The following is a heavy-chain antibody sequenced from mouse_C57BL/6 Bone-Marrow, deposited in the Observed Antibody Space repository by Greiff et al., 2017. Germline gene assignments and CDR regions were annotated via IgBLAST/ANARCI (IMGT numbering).Heavy chain of an antibody. CDR1: GFNFNDYY. CDR3: ASSHVGCGTEF. V-gene: IGHV14-2*01. Sequence: VQLQQSGAELVKPGASVKLSCTASGFNFNDYYIHWVKQRPEQGLEWIGRIDPEIGGTKYAAKFQDKATITADTSSNTAYLQLSSLTSEDTAVYDCASSHVGCGTEFWGQGTTLTVSS. J-gene: IGHJ2*01. D-gene: IGHD1-1*01. CDR2: IDPEIGGT.